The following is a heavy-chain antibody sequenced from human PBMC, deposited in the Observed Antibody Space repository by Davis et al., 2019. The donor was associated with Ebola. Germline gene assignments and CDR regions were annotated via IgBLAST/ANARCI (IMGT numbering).Heavy chain of an antibody. D-gene: IGHD3-10*01. CDR2: IGAYNGNT. CDR3: ASGSSEVRGVTTL. V-gene: IGHV1-18*01. CDR1: GYTFTNYG. Sequence: ASVKVSCKASGYTFTNYGVSWVRQAPGQGLEWMGWIGAYNGNTNYAQKFQGRVTITADKSTSTAYMELSSLRSEDTAVYYCASGSSEVRGVTTLWGQGTLVTVSS. J-gene: IGHJ4*02.